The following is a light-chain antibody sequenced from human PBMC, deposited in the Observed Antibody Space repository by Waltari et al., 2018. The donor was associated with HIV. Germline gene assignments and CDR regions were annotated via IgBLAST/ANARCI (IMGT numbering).Light chain of an antibody. CDR1: SSNIGTEY. J-gene: IGLJ3*02. CDR3: GTWDSSLSAGV. V-gene: IGLV1-51*01. Sequence: QSVLTQPPSVSAAPGQKVTISCSGRSSNIGTEYVSWYQQFPGTAPKLLIYDNNKRPSGIPDRFSASKSGTSATLGITGLQTGDEAEYYCGTWDSSLSAGVFGGGTKLTVL. CDR2: DNN.